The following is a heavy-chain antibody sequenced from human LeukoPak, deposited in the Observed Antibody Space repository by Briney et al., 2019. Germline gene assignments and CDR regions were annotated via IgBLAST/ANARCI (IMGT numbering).Heavy chain of an antibody. J-gene: IGHJ3*02. CDR1: GASVSSIGYS. CDR3: ARNSYYDNSGEGAFDI. CDR2: IYQSGSA. V-gene: IGHV4-30-2*01. D-gene: IGHD3-22*01. Sequence: SETLSLTCGVSGASVSSIGYSWSWIRQPPGRGLEWIGYIYQSGSASYNPSLQSRVTISIDKSKNQFSLNLNSVTAAGTAVYYCARNSYYDNSGEGAFDIWGQGTMVTVSS.